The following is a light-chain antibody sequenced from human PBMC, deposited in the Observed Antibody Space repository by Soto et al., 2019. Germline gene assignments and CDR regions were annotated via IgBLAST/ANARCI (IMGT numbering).Light chain of an antibody. Sequence: QSVLTQPPSASGSPGQTVTISCTGTSSDVGGYDYVSWYQQQSGEAPKLIIYEVTNRPSGVPDRFSGSKSGNTASLTVSGLKAEDEDDYYCNSYAGSNNVIFGAGTKLTVL. CDR3: NSYAGSNNVI. CDR1: SSDVGGYDY. CDR2: EVT. V-gene: IGLV2-8*01. J-gene: IGLJ2*01.